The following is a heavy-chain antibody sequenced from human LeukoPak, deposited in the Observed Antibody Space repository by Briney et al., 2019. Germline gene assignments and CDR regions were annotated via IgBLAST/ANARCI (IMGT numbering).Heavy chain of an antibody. CDR1: GGSISSGSYY. CDR3: AREGGTYDTMIVVVMNYFDY. V-gene: IGHV4-61*02. J-gene: IGHJ4*02. CDR2: IYTSGST. D-gene: IGHD3-22*01. Sequence: KPSETLSLTCTVSGGSISSGSYYWSWIRQPAGKGLEWIGRIYTSGSTNYNPSLKSRVTISVDTSKNQFSLKLSSVTAADTAVYYCAREGGTYDTMIVVVMNYFDYWGQGTLVTVSS.